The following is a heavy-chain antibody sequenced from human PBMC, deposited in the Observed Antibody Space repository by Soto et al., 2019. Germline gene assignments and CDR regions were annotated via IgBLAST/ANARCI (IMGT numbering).Heavy chain of an antibody. Sequence: PGGSLRLSCAASGFSFSTSSMAWVRQPPGKGLEWVSAISPSASDTLYADSVKGRFTISRDNARNTVSLQMSSLRAEDTAIYYCARGDRGGFDLWGHGTVVTVSS. CDR3: ARGDRGGFDL. J-gene: IGHJ3*01. CDR1: GFSFSTSS. CDR2: ISPSASDT. V-gene: IGHV3-23*01. D-gene: IGHD3-10*01.